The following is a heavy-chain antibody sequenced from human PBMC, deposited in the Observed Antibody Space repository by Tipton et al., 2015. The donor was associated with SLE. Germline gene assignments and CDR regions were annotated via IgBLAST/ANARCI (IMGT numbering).Heavy chain of an antibody. CDR3: TTEWQYFPH. J-gene: IGHJ1*01. D-gene: IGHD5-12*01. V-gene: IGHV3-20*04. Sequence: SLRLSCAASGFTFDDYSMSWVRQAPGKGLEWVSGINWNGGKTGYADSVKGRFTISRDNAKNSLFLQMNSLRVEDTAVYYCTTEWQYFPHWGQGTLVTVSS. CDR1: GFTFDDYS. CDR2: INWNGGKT.